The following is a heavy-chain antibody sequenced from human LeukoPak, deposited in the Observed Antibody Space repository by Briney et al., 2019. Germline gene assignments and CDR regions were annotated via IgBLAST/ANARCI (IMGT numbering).Heavy chain of an antibody. Sequence: PGGSLRLSCTASGFTFGDYAMSWVRQAPGKGLEWVGFIRSKAYGGTTEYAASVKGRFTISRDDSKSIAYLQMNSLKTEDTAVYYCTREGYSGYDLPDYWGQGTLVTVSS. CDR1: GFTFGDYA. V-gene: IGHV3-49*04. J-gene: IGHJ4*02. CDR3: TREGYSGYDLPDY. CDR2: IRSKAYGGTT. D-gene: IGHD5-12*01.